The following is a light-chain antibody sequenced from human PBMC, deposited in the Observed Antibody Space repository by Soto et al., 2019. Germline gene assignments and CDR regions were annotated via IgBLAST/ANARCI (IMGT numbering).Light chain of an antibody. CDR1: SSNIGAGYD. Sequence: QSVLTQPPSVSGAPGQRVTISCTGSSSNIGAGYDVNWYQQLPGTAPKLLIYVNTNRPSGVPDRFSGSKSGTSVSLAISVIETEDEAEYYCQSSDTRLSGSVFGGGTKLTVL. CDR2: VNT. J-gene: IGLJ2*01. CDR3: QSSDTRLSGSV. V-gene: IGLV1-40*01.